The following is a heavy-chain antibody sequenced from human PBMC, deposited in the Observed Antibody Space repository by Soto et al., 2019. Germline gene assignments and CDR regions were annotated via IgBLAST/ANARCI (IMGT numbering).Heavy chain of an antibody. D-gene: IGHD3-10*01. Sequence: EVQLVESGGGLVQPGGSLRLSCAASGFTFSNYEMTWVRQAPGKGLEWVSYISGSGSTIYYADSVKGRFTISRDNAKKSLYLQMNSLRAEDTAVYYCARDFHYGSGRFDYWGQGTLVTVSS. V-gene: IGHV3-48*03. CDR1: GFTFSNYE. J-gene: IGHJ4*02. CDR2: ISGSGSTI. CDR3: ARDFHYGSGRFDY.